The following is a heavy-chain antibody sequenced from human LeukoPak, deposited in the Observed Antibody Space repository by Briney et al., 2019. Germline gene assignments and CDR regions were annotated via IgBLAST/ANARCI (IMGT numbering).Heavy chain of an antibody. CDR1: GASISSSSFY. D-gene: IGHD5-18*01. J-gene: IGHJ4*02. V-gene: IGHV4-39*07. CDR3: ARARVDTAMGWYYFDY. CDR2: IYYNGRT. Sequence: SETLSLTCTGPGASISSSSFYWGWIRQPPGKGLEWIANIYYNGRTYYNPSLKSRVTISVDTSKNQFSLKLSSVTAADTAVYYCARARVDTAMGWYYFDYWGQGTLVTVSS.